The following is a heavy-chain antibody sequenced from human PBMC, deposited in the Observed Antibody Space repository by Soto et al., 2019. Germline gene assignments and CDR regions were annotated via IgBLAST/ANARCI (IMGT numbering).Heavy chain of an antibody. V-gene: IGHV3-20*04. CDR1: GFIFDDYG. J-gene: IGHJ4*02. CDR2: INWNGGST. CDR3: ARVLSSGNSDPFDY. D-gene: IGHD3-22*01. Sequence: EVQLVESGGGVVRPGGSLRLSCAASGFIFDDYGMSWVRQGPGKGLEWVSGINWNGGSTVYADSVKGRFTISRDNAKNSLYLQMNSLRAEDTALYYCARVLSSGNSDPFDYWGQGTLVTVPS.